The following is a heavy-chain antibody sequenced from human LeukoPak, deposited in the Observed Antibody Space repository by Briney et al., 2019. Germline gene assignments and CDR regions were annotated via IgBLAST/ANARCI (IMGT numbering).Heavy chain of an antibody. CDR3: VSFYETY. CDR1: GFTFSSYS. CDR2: INSDGSWT. Sequence: GSLRLSCAASGFTFSSYSMNWVRQASGKGLVWVSHINSDGSWTSYADSVKGRFTISKDNAKNTVYLQMNSLRAEDTAVYYCVSFYETYWGRGTLVTVSS. D-gene: IGHD2/OR15-2a*01. J-gene: IGHJ4*02. V-gene: IGHV3-74*01.